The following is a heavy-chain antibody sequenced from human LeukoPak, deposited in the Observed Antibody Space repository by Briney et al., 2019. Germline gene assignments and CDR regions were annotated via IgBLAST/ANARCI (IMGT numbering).Heavy chain of an antibody. CDR3: ARERLAMVRGVIPKEAWGWFDP. J-gene: IGHJ5*02. CDR2: IYGSGST. D-gene: IGHD3-10*01. V-gene: IGHV4-4*07. Sequence: SETLSLTCTVSGGSIRSYWSWIRQPAGKGLEWIGRIYGSGSTDYNPSLKSRVTMSIDTSKNQFSLNLISVTAADTAVYYCARERLAMVRGVIPKEAWGWFDPWGQGTLVTVSS. CDR1: GGSIRSY.